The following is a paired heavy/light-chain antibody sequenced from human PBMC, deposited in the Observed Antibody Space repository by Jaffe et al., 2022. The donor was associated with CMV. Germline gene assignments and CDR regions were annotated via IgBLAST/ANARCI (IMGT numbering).Light chain of an antibody. CDR1: SNDVGGYNS. CDR2: DVS. J-gene: IGLJ3*02. CDR3: CSYTGSNTWV. V-gene: IGLV2-11*01. Sequence: QSALTQPRSVSGSLGQSVTISCTGTSNDVGGYNSVSWYQQHPGKAPKLMVYDVSKRPSGVPERFSVSKSDNTASLTISGLQGEDEADYYCCSYTGSNTWVFGGGTKLTVL.
Heavy chain of an antibody. CDR2: INTNTGGT. CDR1: GYMFIDFY. Sequence: QVQLVQSGAEVKKPGASVKVSCETSGYMFIDFYIHWVRQAPGQGLEWLGWINTNTGGTKYTQRFQTRVTMTRDTSISTAYMELRRLRSDDTALYYCARNLTNWGQGTLVIVSS. J-gene: IGHJ4*02. V-gene: IGHV1-2*02. CDR3: ARNLTN.